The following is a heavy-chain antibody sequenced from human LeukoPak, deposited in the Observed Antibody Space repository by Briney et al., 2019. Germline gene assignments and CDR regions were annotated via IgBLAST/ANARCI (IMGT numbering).Heavy chain of an antibody. V-gene: IGHV3-23*01. D-gene: IGHD6-13*01. J-gene: IGHJ4*02. CDR1: GFTFSTYA. CDR2: ISGSGGST. CDR3: AQVTWYTSRNFNY. Sequence: GGSLRLSCAASGFTFSTYAMSWVRQAPGKGLEWVSAISGSGGSTYYADSVKGRFTISRDISKNTLYLQMNSLRAEDTAVYYCAQVTWYTSRNFNYWGQGTLVIVSS.